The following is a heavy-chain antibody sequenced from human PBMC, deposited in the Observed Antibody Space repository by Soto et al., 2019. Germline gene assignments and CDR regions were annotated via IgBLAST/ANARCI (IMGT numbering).Heavy chain of an antibody. V-gene: IGHV3-30-3*01. J-gene: IGHJ3*02. Sequence: QVQLVESGGGVVQPGRSLSLSCAASGFIFSSYSMHWVRQAPGKGLEWVAIISNDGSNRYYVDSVKGRFTISRDNSNNTLSLHMNSLRAEDTAVYYCARDQFLDAFDMWGQGTMVTVSS. CDR3: ARDQFLDAFDM. CDR2: ISNDGSNR. D-gene: IGHD2-21*01. CDR1: GFIFSSYS.